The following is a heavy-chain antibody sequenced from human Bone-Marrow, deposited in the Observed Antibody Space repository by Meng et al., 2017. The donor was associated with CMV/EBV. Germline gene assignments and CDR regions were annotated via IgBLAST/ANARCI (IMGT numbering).Heavy chain of an antibody. CDR1: GYTFTRFG. CDR3: ARRGSYSGPYGMDV. Sequence: ASVKVSCKTSGYTFTRFGVTWMRQAPGQGLEWMGWVSADNGDTNYAQKFQGRVTMTTDTSTSTAYMELRSLRSDDTAVYYCARRGSYSGPYGMDVWGQGTTVTVSS. D-gene: IGHD1-26*01. J-gene: IGHJ6*02. V-gene: IGHV1-18*01. CDR2: VSADNGDT.